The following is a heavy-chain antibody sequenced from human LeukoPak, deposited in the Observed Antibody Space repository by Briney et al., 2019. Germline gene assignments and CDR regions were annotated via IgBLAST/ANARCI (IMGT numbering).Heavy chain of an antibody. CDR1: RGTFSSYA. J-gene: IGHJ5*02. CDR2: IIPIFGTA. V-gene: IGHV1-69*05. D-gene: IGHD4-11*01. Sequence: ASVKVSCNASRGTFSSYAISWVRQATGQGLEWMGRIIPIFGTANYAQKFQGRVTITTDESTSTAYMELSSLRSEDTAVYYCARQTTVTTGFDPWGQGTLVTVSS. CDR3: ARQTTVTTGFDP.